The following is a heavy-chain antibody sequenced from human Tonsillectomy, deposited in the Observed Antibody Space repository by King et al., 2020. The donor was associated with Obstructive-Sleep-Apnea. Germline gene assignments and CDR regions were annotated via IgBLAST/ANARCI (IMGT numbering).Heavy chain of an antibody. CDR2: IYNTGST. CDR1: GGSISSYS. J-gene: IGHJ3*02. CDR3: ARVWSTVVTNDAFDI. Sequence: VQLQESGPGLVKPSETLSLTCTVSGGSISSYSWTWIRQPPGKGLEWFGYIYNTGSTNYNPSLNSRVTISIDTSKNQFSLKLSSVTAADTAVYYCARVWSTVVTNDAFDIWGQGTMVTVSS. V-gene: IGHV4-59*01. D-gene: IGHD4-23*01.